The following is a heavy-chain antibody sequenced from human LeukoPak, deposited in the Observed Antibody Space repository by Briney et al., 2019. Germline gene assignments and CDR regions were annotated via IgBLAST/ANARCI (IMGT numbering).Heavy chain of an antibody. CDR3: ASQGPWYSSGSDAFDI. V-gene: IGHV5-51*01. J-gene: IGHJ3*02. Sequence: GESLKISFKGSGYSFTSYWIGWGRQMPGKGLEWMGIIYPGDSDTRYSPSFQGQVTISADKSISTAYLQWSSLKASDTAMYYCASQGPWYSSGSDAFDIWGQGTMVTVSS. CDR2: IYPGDSDT. CDR1: GYSFTSYW. D-gene: IGHD6-19*01.